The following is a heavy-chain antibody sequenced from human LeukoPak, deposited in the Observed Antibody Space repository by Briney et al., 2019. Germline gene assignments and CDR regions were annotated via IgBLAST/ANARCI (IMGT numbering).Heavy chain of an antibody. Sequence: GGSLRLSCAASGFTFDDYAMHWVRQAPGKGLEWVSGISWNSGSIGYADSVKGRFTISRDNAKNSLYLQMNSLRAEDMALYYCAKAMGATTRGAFDIWGQGTMVTVSS. CDR1: GFTFDDYA. V-gene: IGHV3-9*03. D-gene: IGHD1-26*01. J-gene: IGHJ3*02. CDR2: ISWNSGSI. CDR3: AKAMGATTRGAFDI.